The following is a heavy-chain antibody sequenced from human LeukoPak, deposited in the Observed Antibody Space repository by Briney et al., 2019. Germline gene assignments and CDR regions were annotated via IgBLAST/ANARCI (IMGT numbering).Heavy chain of an antibody. CDR3: ARTPRGLTGSNWFDP. CDR1: GGSISSYY. Sequence: ASETLSLTCTVSGGSISSYYWSWIRQPPGKGLEWIGYIYYSGSTNYKPSLKSRVTISVDTSKNQFSLKLSSVTAADTAVYYCARTPRGLTGSNWFDPWGQGTLVTVSS. D-gene: IGHD3-9*01. V-gene: IGHV4-59*12. J-gene: IGHJ5*02. CDR2: IYYSGST.